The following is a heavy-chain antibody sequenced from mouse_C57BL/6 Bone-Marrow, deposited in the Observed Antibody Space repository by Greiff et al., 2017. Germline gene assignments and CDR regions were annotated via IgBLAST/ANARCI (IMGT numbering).Heavy chain of an antibody. V-gene: IGHV1-63*01. Sequence: QVQLQQSGAELVRPGTSVKMSCKASGYTFTNYWIGWAKQRPGHGLEWIGDIYPGGGYTNYNEKFKGKDTLTADKSSSTAYMQFSSLTSEDSAIYYCARWHYGSGCLAYWGQGTLVTVSA. CDR1: GYTFTNYW. CDR3: ARWHYGSGCLAY. J-gene: IGHJ3*01. D-gene: IGHD1-1*01. CDR2: IYPGGGYT.